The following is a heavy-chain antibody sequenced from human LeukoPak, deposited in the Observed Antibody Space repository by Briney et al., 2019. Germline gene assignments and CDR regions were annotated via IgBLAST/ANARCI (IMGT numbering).Heavy chain of an antibody. Sequence: ASVKVSCKASGYTFTAFYIHWVRQAPGQGLEWMGWINPNSGGTNYAQKFRGRVTMTRDTSISTAYMELSRLRSDDTAVYYCATGYYNSYYYYYMDVWGKGTTVTVSS. CDR2: INPNSGGT. CDR3: ATGYYNSYYYYYMDV. J-gene: IGHJ6*03. CDR1: GYTFTAFY. V-gene: IGHV1-2*02. D-gene: IGHD3-9*01.